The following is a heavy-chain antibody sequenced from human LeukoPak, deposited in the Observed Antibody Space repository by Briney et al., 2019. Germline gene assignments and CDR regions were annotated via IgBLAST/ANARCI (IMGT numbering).Heavy chain of an antibody. D-gene: IGHD6-13*01. CDR3: AIIAAAGRYNWFDP. CDR1: GGSISTYY. CDR2: INHSGST. V-gene: IGHV4-34*01. J-gene: IGHJ5*02. Sequence: SETLSLTCTVSGGSISTYYWSWIRQPPGKGLEWIGEINHSGSTNYNPSLKSRVTISVDTSKNQFSLKLSSVTAADTAVYYCAIIAAAGRYNWFDPWGQGTLVTVSS.